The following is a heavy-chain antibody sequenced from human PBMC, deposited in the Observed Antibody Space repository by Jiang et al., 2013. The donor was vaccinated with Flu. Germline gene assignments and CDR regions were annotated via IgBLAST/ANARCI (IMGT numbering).Heavy chain of an antibody. V-gene: IGHV4-34*01. J-gene: IGHJ5*02. CDR2: INHSGST. D-gene: IGHD3-16*02. CDR1: GGSFSGYY. CDR3: ARKGPSYDYVWGSYRQTQGWFDP. Sequence: LLKPSETLSLTCAVYGGSFSGYYWSWIRQPPGKGLEWIGEINHSGSTNYNPSLKSRVTISVDTSKNQFSLKLSSVTAADTAVYYCARKGPSYDYVWGSYRQTQGWFDPWGQGTLVTVSS.